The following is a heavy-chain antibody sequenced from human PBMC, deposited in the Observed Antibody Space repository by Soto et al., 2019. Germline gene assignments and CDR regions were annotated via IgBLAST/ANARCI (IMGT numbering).Heavy chain of an antibody. CDR1: GGSISSGGYY. CDR3: ARAFEDIVVVVAHGTAFDI. J-gene: IGHJ3*02. CDR2: IYYSGST. Sequence: QVQLQESGPGLVKPSQTLSLTCTVSGGSISSGGYYWSWIRQHPGKGLERIGYIYYSGSTYYNPSLKSRVTISVDTSKNQFSLKLSSVTAADTAVYYCARAFEDIVVVVAHGTAFDIWGQGTMVTVSS. V-gene: IGHV4-31*03. D-gene: IGHD2-15*01.